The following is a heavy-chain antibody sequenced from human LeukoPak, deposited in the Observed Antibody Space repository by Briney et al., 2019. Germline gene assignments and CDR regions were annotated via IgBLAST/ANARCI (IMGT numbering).Heavy chain of an antibody. D-gene: IGHD6-19*01. CDR1: GYTFTDYY. J-gene: IGHJ4*02. Sequence: ASVKISCKVSGYTFTDYYMHWVRQAPGQGLEWMGRINPNSGGTNYAQKFQGRVTMTRDTSISTAYMELSRLRSDDTAVYYCARDHVVAGEIDYWGQGTLVTVSS. CDR3: ARDHVVAGEIDY. V-gene: IGHV1-2*06. CDR2: INPNSGGT.